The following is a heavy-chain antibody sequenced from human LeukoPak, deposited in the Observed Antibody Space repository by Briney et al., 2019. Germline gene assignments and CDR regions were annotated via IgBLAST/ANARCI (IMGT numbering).Heavy chain of an antibody. D-gene: IGHD3-10*01. V-gene: IGHV4-34*01. J-gene: IGHJ4*02. Sequence: PSETLSLTCAVYGGSFSGYYWSWIRQPPGKGLEWIGEINHSGSTNYNPSLKSRVTISVDTSKNQFSLKLNFVTAADTAIYYCANGRGSGSYFDGGWGQGTLVTVSS. CDR2: INHSGST. CDR1: GGSFSGYY. CDR3: ANGRGSGSYFDGG.